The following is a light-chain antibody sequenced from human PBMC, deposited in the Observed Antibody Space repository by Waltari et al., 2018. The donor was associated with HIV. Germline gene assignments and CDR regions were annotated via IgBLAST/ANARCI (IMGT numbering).Light chain of an antibody. V-gene: IGLV1-40*01. J-gene: IGLJ2*01. CDR3: QSHDNSLSGSRV. Sequence: QSVLTQPPSVSGAPGQSVTIPCTGSSPNNGAGNGVHWDQQFPGTAPKLLIFGNNSRPSGVPDRFSGSKSGTSASLAITGLQTADEADYYCQSHDNSLSGSRVFGGGTKLTVL. CDR2: GNN. CDR1: SPNNGAGNG.